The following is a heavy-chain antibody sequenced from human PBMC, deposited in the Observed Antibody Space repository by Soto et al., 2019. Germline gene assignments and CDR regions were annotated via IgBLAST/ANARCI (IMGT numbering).Heavy chain of an antibody. Sequence: GGSLRLSCAASGFTFSSYDMNWVRQAPGKGLEWVAVISCSGSNIYYADSVKGRFTISRDNSKNTLYLQMNSLRAEDSAVYYCARSDSWSYYYSSSYGMDVWGQGTTVTVSS. V-gene: IGHV3-30*03. D-gene: IGHD1-26*01. J-gene: IGHJ6*02. CDR1: GFTFSSYD. CDR2: ISCSGSNI. CDR3: ARSDSWSYYYSSSYGMDV.